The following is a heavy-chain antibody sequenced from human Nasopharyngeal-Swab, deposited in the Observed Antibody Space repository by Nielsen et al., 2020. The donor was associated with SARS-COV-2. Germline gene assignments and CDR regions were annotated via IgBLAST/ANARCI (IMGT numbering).Heavy chain of an antibody. CDR1: GGTFSSYA. D-gene: IGHD3-22*01. Sequence: SVKVSCKASGGTFSSYAISGVRQAPGQGLEWMGGIIPIFGTADYAQKFQGRVTITADESTSTAYMELSSLRSEDTAVYYCARIAIGMIVVASYYGMDVWGQGTTVTVSS. CDR2: IIPIFGTA. CDR3: ARIAIGMIVVASYYGMDV. J-gene: IGHJ6*02. V-gene: IGHV1-69*13.